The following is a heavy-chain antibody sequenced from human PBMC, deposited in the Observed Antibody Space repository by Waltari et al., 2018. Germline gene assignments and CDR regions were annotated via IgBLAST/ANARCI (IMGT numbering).Heavy chain of an antibody. V-gene: IGHV3-53*04. CDR1: GFSVSNNY. D-gene: IGHD3-3*01. CDR2: ISRGGGT. CDR3: ARADFWGGFYFDY. J-gene: IGHJ4*02. Sequence: EVQLVESGGGLVQPGGSLRLSCAVPGFSVSNNYMTWVRQTPGKGVEWVSVISRGGGTFHADSVKGRFAISRHDSRNTLNRQMDSLRVEDTAIYFCARADFWGGFYFDYWGLGTLVTVSS.